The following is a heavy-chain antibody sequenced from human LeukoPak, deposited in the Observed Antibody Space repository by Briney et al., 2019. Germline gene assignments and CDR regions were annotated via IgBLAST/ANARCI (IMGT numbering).Heavy chain of an antibody. CDR2: IYYSGST. J-gene: IGHJ4*02. Sequence: SETLSLTCTVSGGSISSYYWSWIRQPPGKGLEWIGYIYYSGSTNYNPSLKSRVTISVDTSKNQFSLKLSFVTAADTAVYYCATQYGSGSRGYFDYWGQGTLVTVSS. CDR3: ATQYGSGSRGYFDY. CDR1: GGSISSYY. D-gene: IGHD3-10*01. V-gene: IGHV4-59*08.